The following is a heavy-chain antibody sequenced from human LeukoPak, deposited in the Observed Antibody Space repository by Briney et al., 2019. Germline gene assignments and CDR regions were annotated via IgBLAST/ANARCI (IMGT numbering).Heavy chain of an antibody. V-gene: IGHV3-30*03. Sequence: PGGSLRLSCAASGFTFSSYGVHWVRQAAGKGLEWVAFISYDGSKKHYADPVKGRFPVSRDDSKSPLYMQMPSLRVEDTALHFCARDDDTRSHYSRFDYWGQGTLVTVSS. D-gene: IGHD3-22*01. CDR1: GFTFSSYG. J-gene: IGHJ4*02. CDR2: ISYDGSKK. CDR3: ARDDDTRSHYSRFDY.